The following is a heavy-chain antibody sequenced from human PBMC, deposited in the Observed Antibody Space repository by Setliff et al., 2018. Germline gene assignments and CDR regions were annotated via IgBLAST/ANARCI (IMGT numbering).Heavy chain of an antibody. CDR1: GFTFDVYG. Sequence: GGSLRLPCAASGFTFDVYGMNWVRQGPGKGLEWVSGINWNGGRIGYADYVKGRFTISRDNARNSLYLEMNSLRAEDTALYYCARDAARDYDDSSGYYWGQGTLVTVSS. V-gene: IGHV3-20*04. CDR2: INWNGGRI. J-gene: IGHJ4*02. CDR3: ARDAARDYDDSSGYY. D-gene: IGHD3-22*01.